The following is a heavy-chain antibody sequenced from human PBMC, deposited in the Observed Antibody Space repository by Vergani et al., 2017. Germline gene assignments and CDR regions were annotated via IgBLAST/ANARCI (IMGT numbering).Heavy chain of an antibody. Sequence: QVQLVRSGAEMKKPGSSVKVSCKSSGGTFSSYTFIWVRLAPGQGLDWMGSIVPILDRKEYAQKFQGRVAITADTSTSTVYMELSSLRSEDTAVYYCARDLGRSRVNSHYGMGVWGQGTTVTVSS. V-gene: IGHV1-69*08. CDR3: ARDLGRSRVNSHYGMGV. J-gene: IGHJ6*02. D-gene: IGHD4-23*01. CDR1: GGTFSSYT. CDR2: IVPILDRK.